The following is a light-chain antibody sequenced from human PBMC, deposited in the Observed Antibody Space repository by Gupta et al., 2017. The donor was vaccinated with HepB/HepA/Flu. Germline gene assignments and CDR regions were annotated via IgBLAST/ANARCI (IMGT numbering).Light chain of an antibody. CDR3: HQDCSSPQT. V-gene: IGKV3-20*01. CDR2: GAS. Sequence: EIVLTQSPEILSLSPGETATLPCRASQSVSSSYLAWYQQKPGQAPRLLIYGASSRATGIPDRFRGSGSGTEFTLTISSLEPEDFAVYYCHQDCSSPQTFGQGTRMEIK. J-gene: IGKJ5*01. CDR1: QSVSSSY.